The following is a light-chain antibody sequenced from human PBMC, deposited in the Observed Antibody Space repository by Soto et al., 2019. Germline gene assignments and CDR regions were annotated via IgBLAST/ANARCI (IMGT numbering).Light chain of an antibody. V-gene: IGKV3D-15*01. CDR1: QSVDSN. CDR3: QQYDNWLGT. Sequence: EIVMTQSPATLSVSPGERAALSCRASQSVDSNLAWYQQTPGQAPRLLIYGASTRATGIPARFSGSGSGTEFTLTIRSLQSEDFAVYYCQQYDNWLGTFGQGTKVEVK. J-gene: IGKJ1*01. CDR2: GAS.